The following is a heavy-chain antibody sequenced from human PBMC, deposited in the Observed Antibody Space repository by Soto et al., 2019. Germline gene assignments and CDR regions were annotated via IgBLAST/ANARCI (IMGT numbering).Heavy chain of an antibody. V-gene: IGHV3-7*05. D-gene: IGHD6-13*01. CDR1: GFTFSSYW. J-gene: IGHJ6*02. CDR3: ARDALVRYYYYGMDV. CDR2: IKQDGSEK. Sequence: EVQLVESGGGLVQPGGSLRLSCAASGFTFSSYWMSWVRQAPGKGLEWVANIKQDGSEKYYVDSVKGRFTISRDNAKNSLYLQMNSLRAEDTAVYYCARDALVRYYYYGMDVWGQGTTVTVS.